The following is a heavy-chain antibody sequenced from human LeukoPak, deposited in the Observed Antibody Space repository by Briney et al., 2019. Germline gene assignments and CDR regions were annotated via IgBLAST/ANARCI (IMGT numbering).Heavy chain of an antibody. CDR1: GGSFISSDYH. V-gene: IGHV4-39*01. CDR2: ISYSGNT. CDR3: ARHCCSGPAKRVFDI. D-gene: IGHD2-15*01. J-gene: IGHJ3*02. Sequence: SETLSLTCAVSGGSFISSDYHWGWVRQPPGTGLEWIGTISYSGNTDYNPSLRSRVTISVDTSNNQFSLRLGSVTAADTAVYHCARHCCSGPAKRVFDIWGQGTMVTVSS.